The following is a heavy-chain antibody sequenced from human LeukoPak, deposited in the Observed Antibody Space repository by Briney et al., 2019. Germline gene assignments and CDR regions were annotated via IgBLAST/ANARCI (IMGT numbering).Heavy chain of an antibody. J-gene: IGHJ3*02. Sequence: PGESLKISCKGSGYSFTSYWIGWVRQMPGKGLEWMGIIYPGDSDTRYSPSFQGQVTISADKSISTAYLQWSSLKASDTAMYYCARTSKVYCSSTSCYTDAFDIWGQGTMVTVSS. CDR1: GYSFTSYW. CDR2: IYPGDSDT. D-gene: IGHD2-2*02. V-gene: IGHV5-51*01. CDR3: ARTSKVYCSSTSCYTDAFDI.